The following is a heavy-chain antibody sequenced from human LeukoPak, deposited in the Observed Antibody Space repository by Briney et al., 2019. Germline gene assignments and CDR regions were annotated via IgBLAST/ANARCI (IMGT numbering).Heavy chain of an antibody. CDR2: ISSSGSTI. CDR1: GFTFSSYE. D-gene: IGHD3-10*02. Sequence: GGALRLSCAASGFTFSSYEMNWVRQAPGKGLEWVSYISSSGSTIYYADSVKGRFTISRDNAKNSLYLQMNSLRAEDTAVYYCAELGITMIGGVWGKGTTVTISS. V-gene: IGHV3-48*03. CDR3: AELGITMIGGV. J-gene: IGHJ6*03.